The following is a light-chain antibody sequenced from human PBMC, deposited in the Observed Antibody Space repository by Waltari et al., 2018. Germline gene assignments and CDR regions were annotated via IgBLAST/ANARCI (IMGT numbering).Light chain of an antibody. CDR2: KDS. V-gene: IGLV3-25*03. J-gene: IGLJ2*01. CDR3: QSGDSSGNVV. CDR1: ALPKQY. Sequence: SYELTQPPSVSVSPGQTARITCSGDALPKQYAHWYQQKPGQAPVLVLYKDSARPSEIPDVVSGSSSGTTVTLTISGVQAEDEADYYCQSGDSSGNVVFGGGTKLTVL.